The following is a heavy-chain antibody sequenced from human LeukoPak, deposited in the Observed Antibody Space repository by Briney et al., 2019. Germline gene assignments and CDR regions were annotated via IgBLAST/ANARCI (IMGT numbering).Heavy chain of an antibody. Sequence: ASVTVSCKASGYTFYNFYIHWVRQAPGQGPEWMGWINGNDGSTNYALKFQGRVTMTRVTAISTVYMDLSGLRPDDTAIYYCARDEGSTYNQLDYWGQGTLVTVSS. D-gene: IGHD1-14*01. CDR3: ARDEGSTYNQLDY. J-gene: IGHJ4*02. CDR1: GYTFYNFY. V-gene: IGHV1-2*02. CDR2: INGNDGST.